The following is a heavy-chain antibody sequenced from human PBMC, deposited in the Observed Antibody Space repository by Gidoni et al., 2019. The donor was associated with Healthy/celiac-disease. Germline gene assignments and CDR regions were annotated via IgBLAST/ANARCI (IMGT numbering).Heavy chain of an antibody. CDR3: AKDPAPLSGSYYNRGAYYYFDY. J-gene: IGHJ4*02. D-gene: IGHD3-10*01. CDR2: ISGSGGST. V-gene: IGHV3-23*01. CDR1: GFTFRAYA. Sequence: EVQLLASGGGLVQPGGSLRLPFAPPGFTFRAYALAWFRQAPGKGLEWVSAISGSGGSTYYADSVKGRFTISRDNSKNTLYLQMNSLRAEDTAVYYCAKDPAPLSGSYYNRGAYYYFDYWGQGTLVTVSS.